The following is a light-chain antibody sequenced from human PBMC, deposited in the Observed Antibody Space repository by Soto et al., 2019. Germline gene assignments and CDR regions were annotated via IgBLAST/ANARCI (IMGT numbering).Light chain of an antibody. CDR3: QQRSNWPPSAT. CDR2: DAS. Sequence: EIVLTQSPATLSLSPGERATLSCRASQSVNNYLAWYQQKPGQAPRLLIYDASNRATGIPARFSGSGSGTDFTLTISSLEPEDFAVYYCQQRSNWPPSATFGPGTKVDIK. V-gene: IGKV3-11*01. J-gene: IGKJ3*01. CDR1: QSVNNY.